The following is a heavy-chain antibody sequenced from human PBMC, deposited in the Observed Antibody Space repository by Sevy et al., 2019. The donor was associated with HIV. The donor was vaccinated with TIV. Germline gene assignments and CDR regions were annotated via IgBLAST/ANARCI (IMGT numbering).Heavy chain of an antibody. CDR2: IWFDGSNI. J-gene: IGHJ4*02. CDR3: ARERTYLFDY. Sequence: GGSLRLSCVASGFTFGSYGMLWVRQAPGKGLEWVADIWFDGSNIHYADSVRGRFTISRDNSKNTLSLQMSNLRAEDTAVYYCARERTYLFDYCGQGTLVTVSS. CDR1: GFTFGSYG. V-gene: IGHV3-33*01.